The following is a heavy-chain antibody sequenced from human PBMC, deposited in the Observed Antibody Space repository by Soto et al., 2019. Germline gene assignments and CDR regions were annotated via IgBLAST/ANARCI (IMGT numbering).Heavy chain of an antibody. Sequence: QMVLQESGPGLVKPSETLSLTCNVSGGSISSFYWTWIRQPAGGRLELIGRVYDSGSSNYNPSLKTRITMSLHRSRSQFSLSLYSVTAADTAVYYCARGVAETDFYPWANWFDLWGHGILVTVS. D-gene: IGHD6-19*01. CDR1: GGSISSFY. CDR3: ARGVAETDFYPWANWFDL. CDR2: VYDSGSS. J-gene: IGHJ5*02. V-gene: IGHV4-4*07.